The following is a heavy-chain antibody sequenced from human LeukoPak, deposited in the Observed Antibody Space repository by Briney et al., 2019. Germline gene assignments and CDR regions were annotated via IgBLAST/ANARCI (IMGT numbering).Heavy chain of an antibody. Sequence: ASVKVSCKASGYIFTGYYMHWVRQAPGQGLEWMGWISAYNGNTNYAQKLQGRVTMTTDTSTSTAYMELRSLRSDDTAVYYCARDRGYYYDSSGYLFDYWGQGTLVTVSS. CDR3: ARDRGYYYDSSGYLFDY. CDR1: GYIFTGYY. J-gene: IGHJ4*02. D-gene: IGHD3-22*01. CDR2: ISAYNGNT. V-gene: IGHV1-18*04.